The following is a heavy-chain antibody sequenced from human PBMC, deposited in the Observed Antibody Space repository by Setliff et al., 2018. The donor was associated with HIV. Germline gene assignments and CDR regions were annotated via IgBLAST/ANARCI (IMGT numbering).Heavy chain of an antibody. Sequence: TLSLTCTVSGGPMSSGDYYWTWIRQHPEKGLDWIGYIYHSGTTYYNPSLRSRVTISIDTAKDQFSLDLTSVTAADTAVYYCGRGEAYSRGRGGFDPWGQGTLVTVSS. D-gene: IGHD6-19*01. CDR3: GRGEAYSRGRGGFDP. V-gene: IGHV4-31*03. CDR1: GGPMSSGDYY. CDR2: IYHSGTT. J-gene: IGHJ5*02.